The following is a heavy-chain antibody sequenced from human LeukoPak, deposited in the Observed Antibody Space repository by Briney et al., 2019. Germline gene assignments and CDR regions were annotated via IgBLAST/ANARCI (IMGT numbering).Heavy chain of an antibody. D-gene: IGHD3-10*01. CDR3: VRSVYYYGSGSYYKKPEYYYYGMDV. J-gene: IGHJ6*02. CDR1: GGSFSGYY. Sequence: SETLSLTCAVYGGSFSGYYWSWIRQPPGKGLEWIGEINHSGSTNYNPSLKSRVTISVDTSKNQFSLKLSSVTAADTAVYYCVRSVYYYGSGSYYKKPEYYYYGMDVWGQGTTVTVSS. CDR2: INHSGST. V-gene: IGHV4-34*01.